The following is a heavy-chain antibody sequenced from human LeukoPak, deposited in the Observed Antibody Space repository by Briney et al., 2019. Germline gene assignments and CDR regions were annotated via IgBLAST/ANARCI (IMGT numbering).Heavy chain of an antibody. J-gene: IGHJ4*02. CDR1: GFTFSIYP. Sequence: GGSLRLSCAASGFTFSIYPMRWVRQAPGKGLEWVSTITASGDGTYYADSVKGRFSISRDNSKSTLYLEMSSLGAEGTAVYYCANKPNSDSFENWGQGTLVTVSS. CDR2: ITASGDGT. CDR3: ANKPNSDSFEN. V-gene: IGHV3-23*01. D-gene: IGHD1-14*01.